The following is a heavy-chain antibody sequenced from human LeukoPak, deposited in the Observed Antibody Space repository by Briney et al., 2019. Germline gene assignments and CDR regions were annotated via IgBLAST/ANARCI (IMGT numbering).Heavy chain of an antibody. J-gene: IGHJ4*02. CDR1: GYSFSMYW. V-gene: IGHV5-51*01. D-gene: IGHD3-9*01. CDR3: ARQDYDILTGYSPTSY. Sequence: GESLKISCKGSGYSFSMYWIGWVRQMPGKGLEWMGIIYPGDSDTRYSPSFQGQVTISADKSISTAYLQWSSLKASDTAMYYCARQDYDILTGYSPTSYWGQGTLVTVSS. CDR2: IYPGDSDT.